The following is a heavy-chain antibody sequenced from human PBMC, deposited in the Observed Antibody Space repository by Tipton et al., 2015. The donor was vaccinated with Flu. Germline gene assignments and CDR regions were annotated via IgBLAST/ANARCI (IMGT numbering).Heavy chain of an antibody. V-gene: IGHV3-48*03. CDR1: GFTFSSYE. J-gene: IGHJ6*02. CDR3: ARESDDYDGNGMDV. D-gene: IGHD4-17*01. Sequence: SLRLSCAASGFTFSSYEMNWVRQAPGKGLEWVSYISSSGSTIYYADSVKGRFTISRDNAKNSLYLQMNSLRAEDTAVYYCARESDDYDGNGMDVWGQGTAVTVSS. CDR2: ISSSGSTI.